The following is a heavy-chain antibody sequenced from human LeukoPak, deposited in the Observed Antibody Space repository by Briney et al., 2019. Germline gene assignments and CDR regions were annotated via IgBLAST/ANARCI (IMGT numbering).Heavy chain of an antibody. Sequence: GGSLRLSCVASGFTFSSYWMTWVRQAPGKGLEWVAKIKQDGSEKYYVDSVKGRFTLSRDNAKNSLYLQMNSLRAEDTAVYFCARGSGAAAGPPHYWGQGTLVTVSS. D-gene: IGHD6-13*01. CDR1: GFTFSSYW. CDR3: ARGSGAAAGPPHY. V-gene: IGHV3-7*03. J-gene: IGHJ4*02. CDR2: IKQDGSEK.